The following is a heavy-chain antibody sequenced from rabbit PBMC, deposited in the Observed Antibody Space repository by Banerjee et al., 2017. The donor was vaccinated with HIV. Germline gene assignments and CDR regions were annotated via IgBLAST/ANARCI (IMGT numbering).Heavy chain of an antibody. Sequence: QSLEESGGDLVKPGASLTLTCTASGFSFSSVYWIYWVRQAPGKGLEWIGTIYVGSTGSTDYATWAKGRFTISKTSWTTVTLQMTSLTAADTATHFCARDLAGVIGWNFNLWGPGTLVTVS. CDR1: GFSFSSVYW. J-gene: IGHJ4*01. CDR2: IYVGSTGST. CDR3: ARDLAGVIGWNFNL. D-gene: IGHD4-1*01. V-gene: IGHV1S40*01.